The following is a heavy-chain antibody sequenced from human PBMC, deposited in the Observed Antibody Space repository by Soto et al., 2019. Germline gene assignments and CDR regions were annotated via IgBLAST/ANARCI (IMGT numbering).Heavy chain of an antibody. CDR2: IIPIFGTA. V-gene: IGHV1-69*13. J-gene: IGHJ2*01. CDR1: GGTFSSYA. CDR3: ARSDPAPAYCGGDCYGYWYFDL. D-gene: IGHD2-21*02. Sequence: SVKVSCKASGGTFSSYAISCVRQAPGQGLEWMGGIIPIFGTANYAQKFQGRVTITADESTSTAYMGLSSLRSEDTAVYYCARSDPAPAYCGGDCYGYWYFDLWGRGTLVTVSS.